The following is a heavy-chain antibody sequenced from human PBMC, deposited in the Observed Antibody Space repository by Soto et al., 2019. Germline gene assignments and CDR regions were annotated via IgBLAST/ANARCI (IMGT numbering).Heavy chain of an antibody. CDR3: ARTPIGDLAIYYFDY. Sequence: SVKVSCKASGGTFSSYTISWVRQAPGQGLEWMGRIIPILGIANYAQKFQGRVTITADKSTSTAYMELSSLRSEDTAVYYCARTPIGDLAIYYFDYWGQGTLVTVSS. V-gene: IGHV1-69*02. CDR2: IIPILGIA. J-gene: IGHJ4*02. CDR1: GGTFSSYT. D-gene: IGHD3-10*01.